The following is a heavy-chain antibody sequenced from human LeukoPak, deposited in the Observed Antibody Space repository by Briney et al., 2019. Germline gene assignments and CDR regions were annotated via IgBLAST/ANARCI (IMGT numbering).Heavy chain of an antibody. CDR2: IIPIFGTA. V-gene: IGHV1-69*05. J-gene: IGHJ4*02. CDR3: ARSGAAAGPYFDY. CDR1: GGTFSSYA. D-gene: IGHD6-13*01. Sequence: SVKVSCKASGGTFSSYAISWVRQAPGQGLEWMGRIIPIFGTANYAQKFQGRATITTDESTSTAYMELSSLRSEDTAVYYCARSGAAAGPYFDYWGQGTLVTVSS.